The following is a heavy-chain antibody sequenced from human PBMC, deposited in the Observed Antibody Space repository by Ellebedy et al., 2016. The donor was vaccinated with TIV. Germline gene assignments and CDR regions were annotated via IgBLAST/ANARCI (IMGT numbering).Heavy chain of an antibody. Sequence: AASVKVSCKASGYTFTSYGISWVRQAPGQGREWMGWISAYNGNTNYAQKLQGRVTMTTDTSTSTAYMELRSLRSDDTAVYYCARDLTMVRGVIGLPRPRRPANDYWGQGTLVTVSS. CDR3: ARDLTMVRGVIGLPRPRRPANDY. CDR1: GYTFTSYG. D-gene: IGHD3-10*01. V-gene: IGHV1-18*04. J-gene: IGHJ4*02. CDR2: ISAYNGNT.